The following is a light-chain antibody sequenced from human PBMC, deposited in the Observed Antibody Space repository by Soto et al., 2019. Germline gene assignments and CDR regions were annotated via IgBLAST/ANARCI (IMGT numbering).Light chain of an antibody. J-gene: IGLJ3*02. V-gene: IGLV1-40*01. CDR3: QSYDSSLSGSV. CDR1: SSNIGARYD. Sequence: QSVLTQPPSVSGAPGQRVTISCTGSSSNIGARYDVHWYQHLPGTAPKLLIYGNSNRPSGVPDRFSGSTSGTSASLAITGLQAEDEADYYCQSYDSSLSGSVFGGGTKLTVL. CDR2: GNS.